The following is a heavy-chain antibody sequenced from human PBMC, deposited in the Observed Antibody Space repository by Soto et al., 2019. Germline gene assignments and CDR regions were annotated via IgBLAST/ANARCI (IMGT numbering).Heavy chain of an antibody. V-gene: IGHV1-69*06. CDR2: IIPIFGTA. CDR1: EDTFRNYA. D-gene: IGHD3-22*01. CDR3: ASIKYDRSAYYYWYLGL. Sequence: QVELVQSGAEVKKPGSSVKVSCQASEDTFRNYAISWVRQAPGHSLEWMGGIIPIFGTANYAQKFQGRVTITADTSTNTVYLELSSLRSEDTAVYYCASIKYDRSAYYYWYLGLWGRGTLATVSS. J-gene: IGHJ2*01.